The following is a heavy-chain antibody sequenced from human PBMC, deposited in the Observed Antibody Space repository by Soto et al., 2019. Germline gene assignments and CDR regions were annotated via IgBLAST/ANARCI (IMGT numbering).Heavy chain of an antibody. CDR1: GGSISSSSYY. CDR3: ASYGSGSYPHYYYGMDV. V-gene: IGHV4-39*01. Sequence: SETLSLTCTVSGGSISSSSYYWGWIRQPPGKGLEWIGSIYYSGSTYYNPSLKSRVTISVDTSKNQFSLKLSSVTAADTAVYYCASYGSGSYPHYYYGMDVWGQGTTVTVSS. CDR2: IYYSGST. D-gene: IGHD3-10*01. J-gene: IGHJ6*02.